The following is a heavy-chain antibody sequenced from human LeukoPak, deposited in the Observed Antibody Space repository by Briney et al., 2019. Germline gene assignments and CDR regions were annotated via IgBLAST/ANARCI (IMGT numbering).Heavy chain of an antibody. Sequence: SGTLSLTCAVSGGSISSSNWWSWVRQPPGKGLEWIGEIYHSGNTNYNPSLKSRVTISVDNSKNQFSMKLSSVTAADTAVYYCARDRGSSGWFDYWGQGALVTVSS. V-gene: IGHV4-4*02. CDR2: IYHSGNT. D-gene: IGHD6-19*01. CDR1: GGSISSSNW. CDR3: ARDRGSSGWFDY. J-gene: IGHJ4*02.